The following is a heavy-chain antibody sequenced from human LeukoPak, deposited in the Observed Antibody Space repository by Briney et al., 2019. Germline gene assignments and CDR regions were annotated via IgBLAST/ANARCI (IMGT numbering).Heavy chain of an antibody. CDR1: GCSISSSNW. CDR3: ARAVASTGDWFDP. CDR2: IYHSGST. Sequence: SETLSLTCAVSGCSISSSNWWSWVRQPPGKGLEWIGEIYHSGSTNYNPSLKSRVTISVDKSKNQFSLKLSSVTAADTAVYYCARAVASTGDWFDPWGQGTLVTVSS. D-gene: IGHD6-19*01. J-gene: IGHJ5*02. V-gene: IGHV4-4*02.